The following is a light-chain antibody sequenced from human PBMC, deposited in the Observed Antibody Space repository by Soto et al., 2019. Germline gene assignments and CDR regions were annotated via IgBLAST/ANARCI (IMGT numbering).Light chain of an antibody. J-gene: IGKJ2*01. Sequence: EIVLTQSPGTLSLSPGERATLSCRASQSVSSSYLAWYQQKPGQAPRLLIYGASIRATGIPDRFSGSGSGTDFTLTLSRLEPEDFAVYYCQQYDSSLPYTFGQGTKLEIK. CDR3: QQYDSSLPYT. V-gene: IGKV3-20*01. CDR1: QSVSSSY. CDR2: GAS.